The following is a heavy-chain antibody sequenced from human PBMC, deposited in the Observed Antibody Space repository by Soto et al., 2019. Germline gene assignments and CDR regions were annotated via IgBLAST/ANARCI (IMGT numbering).Heavy chain of an antibody. CDR1: GGTFSSYT. CDR3: ARGLFHGYGDYYYFDY. CDR2: IIPILGIA. D-gene: IGHD4-17*01. J-gene: IGHJ4*02. Sequence: QVQLVQSGAEVKKPGSSVKVSCKASGGTFSSYTISWVRQAPGQGLEWMGRIIPILGIANYAQKFQGRVTITADKSTSTAYMELSSLRSEDTAVYYCARGLFHGYGDYYYFDYWGQGTLVTVSS. V-gene: IGHV1-69*02.